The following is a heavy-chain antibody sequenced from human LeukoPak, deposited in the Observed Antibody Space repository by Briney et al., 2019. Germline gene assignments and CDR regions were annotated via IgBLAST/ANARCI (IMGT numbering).Heavy chain of an antibody. V-gene: IGHV1-69*05. D-gene: IGHD2-2*01. Sequence: AASVKVSCKASGGTFSSYAISWVRQAPGQGLEWMGGIIPIFGTANYAQKFQGRVTITTDESTSTAYMELSSLRSEDTAVYYCARFDQPLTAFDIWGQGAMVTVSS. CDR3: ARFDQPLTAFDI. CDR1: GGTFSSYA. J-gene: IGHJ3*02. CDR2: IIPIFGTA.